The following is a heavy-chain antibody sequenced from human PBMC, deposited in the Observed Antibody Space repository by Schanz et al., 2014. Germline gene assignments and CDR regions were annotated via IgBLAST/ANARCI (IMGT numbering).Heavy chain of an antibody. Sequence: VQLVESGGGLVKPGGSLRLSCAASGFTFSSYTMNWVRQAPGKGLEWVSAISGSGGSTVYADSVKGRFAISRDNSHNTVYLQMNSLKTEDTAVYFCARAAYSHGFDVWGRGTTVTVSS. CDR2: ISGSGGST. J-gene: IGHJ6*02. D-gene: IGHD3-16*01. CDR1: GFTFSSYT. CDR3: ARAAYSHGFDV. V-gene: IGHV3-23*04.